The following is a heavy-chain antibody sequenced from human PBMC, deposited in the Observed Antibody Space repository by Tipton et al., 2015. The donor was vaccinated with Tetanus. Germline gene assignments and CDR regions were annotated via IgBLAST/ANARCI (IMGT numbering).Heavy chain of an antibody. CDR3: ARRSVSARFDD. V-gene: IGHV4-31*03. J-gene: IGHJ4*02. Sequence: TLSLTCTGSGGSIRSGGFYWSWIRQHPVKGLEWIGYIYYTGNTYYNPSLKSRVTISVDTSKNQFSLKLSSVTAADTAVYYCARRSVSARFDDRGQGTLVTVSS. CDR2: IYYTGNT. CDR1: GGSIRSGGFY. D-gene: IGHD6-6*01.